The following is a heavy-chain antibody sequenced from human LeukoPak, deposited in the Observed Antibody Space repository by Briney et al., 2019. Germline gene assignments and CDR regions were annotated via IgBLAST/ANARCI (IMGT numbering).Heavy chain of an antibody. V-gene: IGHV3-53*01. D-gene: IGHD6-13*01. CDR3: ARSLPPEYSSSWYDYFDY. J-gene: IGHJ4*02. Sequence: GGSLRLSCAASGFTVSSNYMSWVRQAPGEGLEWVSVIYSGGSTYYADSVKGRFTISRDNSKNTLYLQMNSLRAEDTAVYYCARSLPPEYSSSWYDYFDYWGQGTLVTVSS. CDR1: GFTVSSNY. CDR2: IYSGGST.